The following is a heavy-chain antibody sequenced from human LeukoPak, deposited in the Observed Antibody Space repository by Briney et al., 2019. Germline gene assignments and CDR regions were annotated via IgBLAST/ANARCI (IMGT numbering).Heavy chain of an antibody. V-gene: IGHV1-46*01. CDR3: ARDWREANIVVVAAAIPGGYMDV. Sequence: ASVKVSCKASGYTFTNYYIHWVRQAPGQGLEWMGIINPSGGSTSYAQKFQGRVTMTRDTSTSTVYMELSSLRSEDTAVYYCARDWREANIVVVAAAIPGGYMDVWGKGTTVTVSS. CDR2: INPSGGST. J-gene: IGHJ6*03. CDR1: GYTFTNYY. D-gene: IGHD2-2*02.